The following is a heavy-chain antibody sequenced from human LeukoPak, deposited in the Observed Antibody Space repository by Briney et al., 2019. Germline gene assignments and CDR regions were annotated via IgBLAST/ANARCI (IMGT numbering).Heavy chain of an antibody. CDR2: ISGNGGGT. CDR3: AKGLGDSIGYYGRPIDY. Sequence: PGGSLRLSCAASGFTFSNYAMSWVRQAPGKGLEWVSVISGNGGGTYYADSVKDRFTISRDNSKNTLYLQMNSLRAEDTAIYYCAKGLGDSIGYYGRPIDYWGQGTLVTVSS. V-gene: IGHV3-23*01. CDR1: GFTFSNYA. D-gene: IGHD3-22*01. J-gene: IGHJ4*02.